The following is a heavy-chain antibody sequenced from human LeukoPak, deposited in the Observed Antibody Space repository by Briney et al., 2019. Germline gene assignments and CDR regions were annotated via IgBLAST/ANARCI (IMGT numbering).Heavy chain of an antibody. Sequence: VGSLRLSCAASGFTFSSYGMHWVRQAPGKGLEWVAFIRYDGSNKYYADSVKGRFTISRDNSKNKLYLQMNSLRAEDTAVYYCAKDLNRYQLLYYFDYWGQGTLVTVSS. CDR3: AKDLNRYQLLYYFDY. D-gene: IGHD2-2*01. V-gene: IGHV3-30*02. CDR2: IRYDGSNK. J-gene: IGHJ4*02. CDR1: GFTFSSYG.